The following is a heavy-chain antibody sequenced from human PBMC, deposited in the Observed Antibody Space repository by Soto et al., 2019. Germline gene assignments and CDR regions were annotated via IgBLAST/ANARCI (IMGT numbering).Heavy chain of an antibody. D-gene: IGHD1-7*01. CDR3: ARSIPGTTSFDS. Sequence: EVHLVESGGGLVQPGGSLRLSCAGSGFTFSDYYIDWVRQAPGKGLEWVGRSRDKGNSYSTDYAASVKGRFTVSRDTSKNSLSLQMNSLKADDTALYYCARSIPGTTSFDSWGQGTPVTVSS. CDR1: GFTFSDYY. J-gene: IGHJ4*02. CDR2: SRDKGNSYST. V-gene: IGHV3-72*01.